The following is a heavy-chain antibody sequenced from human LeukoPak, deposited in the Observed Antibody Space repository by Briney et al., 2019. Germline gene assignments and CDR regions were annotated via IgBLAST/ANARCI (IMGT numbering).Heavy chain of an antibody. CDR1: GYSISSGYY. D-gene: IGHD3-22*01. CDR2: IYHSGST. J-gene: IGHJ4*02. Sequence: TSPETLSLTCAVSGYSISSGYYWGWIRQPPGKGLEWIGSIYHSGSTSYKPSLKSRVTISVDTSKNQFSLKLSSVTAADTAVYYCARNSSGIHFDYWGQGTLVTVSS. V-gene: IGHV4-38-2*01. CDR3: ARNSSGIHFDY.